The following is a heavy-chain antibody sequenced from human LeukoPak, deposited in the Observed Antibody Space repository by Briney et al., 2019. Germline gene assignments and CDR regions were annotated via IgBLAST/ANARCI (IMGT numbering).Heavy chain of an antibody. CDR2: IKQDGSEK. Sequence: GGSQRLSCAASGFTFSSYWMSWVRQAPGKGLEWVANIKQDGSEKYYVDSVKGRFTISRDNAKNSLYLQMNSLRAEDTAVYYCARTQTYYDFWSGPSDPYFDYWGQGTLVTVSS. J-gene: IGHJ4*02. CDR3: ARTQTYYDFWSGPSDPYFDY. CDR1: GFTFSSYW. D-gene: IGHD3-3*01. V-gene: IGHV3-7*01.